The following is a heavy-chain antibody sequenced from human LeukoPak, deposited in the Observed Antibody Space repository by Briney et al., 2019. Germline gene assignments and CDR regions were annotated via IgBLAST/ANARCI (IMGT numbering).Heavy chain of an antibody. CDR1: GGTFSSYA. J-gene: IGHJ4*02. CDR2: IIPIFGTA. D-gene: IGHD6-6*01. V-gene: IGHV1-69*05. CDR3: ARDWDSSSSGLGY. Sequence: GSSVKVSCKASGGTFSSYAISWVRQAPGQGLEWMGGIIPIFGTANYAQKFQGRVTMTTDTSTSTAYMELRSLRSDDTAVYYCARDWDSSSSGLGYWGQGTLVTVSS.